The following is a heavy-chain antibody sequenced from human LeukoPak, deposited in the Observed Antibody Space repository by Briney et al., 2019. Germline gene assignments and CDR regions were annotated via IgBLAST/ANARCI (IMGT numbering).Heavy chain of an antibody. Sequence: SETLSLTCAVSGGSISSTSYYWAWIRQPPGKGLEWIGTIYYSGSTYHNPSLKSRVTISVDTSKNQFSLRLSSVTAADTAVYYCAREKGVFDIWGQGTMVTVSS. CDR1: GGSISSTSYY. D-gene: IGHD2-8*01. CDR3: AREKGVFDI. J-gene: IGHJ3*02. V-gene: IGHV4-39*07. CDR2: IYYSGST.